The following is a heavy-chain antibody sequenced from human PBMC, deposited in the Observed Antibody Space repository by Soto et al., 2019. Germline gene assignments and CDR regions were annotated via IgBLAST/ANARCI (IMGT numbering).Heavy chain of an antibody. CDR2: VSPSGTT. CDR1: GDSISVGYY. J-gene: IGHJ6*02. Sequence: QVQLQESGPGLVKPSQTLSLTCTVSGDSISVGYYWSWIRQHPGKGLEWIGYVSPSGTTYYNPSLKSRVSISTDTSKNQFSLEVSSVTAADTAVYYGARDRGSYGMDVWGQGTTVTVSS. CDR3: ARDRGSYGMDV. V-gene: IGHV4-31*03.